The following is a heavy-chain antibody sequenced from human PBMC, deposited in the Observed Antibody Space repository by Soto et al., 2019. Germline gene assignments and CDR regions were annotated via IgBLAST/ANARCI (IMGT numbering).Heavy chain of an antibody. J-gene: IGHJ4*02. V-gene: IGHV2-5*02. CDR1: GFSLSTSGVS. CDR2: IYWDDDK. D-gene: IGHD4-17*01. CDR3: AYSHRYGDYIIDY. Sequence: SGPTLVNPTQTLTLTCTFSGFSLSTSGVSVGWVRQPPGEALEWLALIYWDDDKRYRSSLKSRLTITKGTSINQVVLTMTNMDLVDTATYYCAYSHRYGDYIIDYWGQGTLVTVSS.